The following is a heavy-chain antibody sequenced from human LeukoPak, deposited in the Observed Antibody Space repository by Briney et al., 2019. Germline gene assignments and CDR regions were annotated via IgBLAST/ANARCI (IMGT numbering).Heavy chain of an antibody. CDR1: GGSISSYY. CDR3: ARWGGYYIRFFDH. J-gene: IGHJ4*02. Sequence: SETPSLTCTVSGGSISSYYWSWIRQPPGKGLEWIGYIYYSGSTNYNPSLKSRVTISVDTSKNQFSLKLSSVTAADTAVYYCARWGGYYIRFFDHWGQGTLVTVSS. D-gene: IGHD3-3*01. V-gene: IGHV4-59*01. CDR2: IYYSGST.